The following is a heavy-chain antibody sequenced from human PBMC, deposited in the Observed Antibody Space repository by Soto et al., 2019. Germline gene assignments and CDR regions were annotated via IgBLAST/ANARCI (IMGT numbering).Heavy chain of an antibody. CDR1: GYTFTGHY. Sequence: ASVKVSCKASGYTFTGHYIHWLRQAPEQGPEWMGEIGPESGATRYAQKFQGRVTMTRDMSITTVYMELNNLGPDDTAVYYCGRGRSGQIVVFYWGQGTPVTVSS. D-gene: IGHD5-12*01. CDR3: GRGRSGQIVVFY. CDR2: IGPESGAT. V-gene: IGHV1-2*02. J-gene: IGHJ4*02.